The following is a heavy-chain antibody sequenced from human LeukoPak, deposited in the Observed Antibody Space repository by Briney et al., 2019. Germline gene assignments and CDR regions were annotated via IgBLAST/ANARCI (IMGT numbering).Heavy chain of an antibody. CDR2: ISVYNGNT. D-gene: IGHD4-17*01. CDR1: GYTFVNYG. Sequence: ASLKVSCKASGYTFVNYGINWVRQAPGQGLEWMGWISVYNGNTNYAQKLQGRVTMTTDTSTSTAYMELRSLRSDDTAMYYCARDGDYGVRWFDPWGQGTLVTVSS. V-gene: IGHV1-18*01. J-gene: IGHJ5*02. CDR3: ARDGDYGVRWFDP.